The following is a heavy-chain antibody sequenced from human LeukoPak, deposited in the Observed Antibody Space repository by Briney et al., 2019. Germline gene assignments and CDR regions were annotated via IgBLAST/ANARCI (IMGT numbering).Heavy chain of an antibody. Sequence: GGSLRLSCAAPGFTVSSNYMSWVRQAPGKGLEWVSVIYSGGSTYYADSVKGRFTISRDNSKNTLYLQMNSLRAEDTAVYYCVPVTRYYFDYWGQGTLVTVSS. CDR1: GFTVSSNY. D-gene: IGHD4-17*01. CDR2: IYSGGST. J-gene: IGHJ4*02. CDR3: VPVTRYYFDY. V-gene: IGHV3-66*02.